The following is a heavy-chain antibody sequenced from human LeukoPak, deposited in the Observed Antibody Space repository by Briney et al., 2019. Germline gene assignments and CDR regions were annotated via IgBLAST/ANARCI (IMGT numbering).Heavy chain of an antibody. CDR3: TTDPSQPYSSGWHGGDYFDY. D-gene: IGHD6-19*01. CDR1: GFTFSNAW. V-gene: IGHV3-15*01. Sequence: GALRLSCAASGFTFSNAWMSWVRQAPGKGLEWVGRIKSKTDGGTTDYAAPVKGRFTISRDDSKNTLYLQMNSLKTEDTAVYYCTTDPSQPYSSGWHGGDYFDYWGQGTLVTVSS. CDR2: IKSKTDGGTT. J-gene: IGHJ4*02.